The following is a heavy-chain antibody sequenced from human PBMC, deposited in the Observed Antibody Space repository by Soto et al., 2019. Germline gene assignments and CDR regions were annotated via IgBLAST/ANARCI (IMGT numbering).Heavy chain of an antibody. V-gene: IGHV1-69*02. CDR3: ARGVITLAGVISSLGV. J-gene: IGHJ6*04. CDR1: GGTFSSYT. Sequence: SVKGSCKASGGTFSSYTSSWVRQAPGQGLEWMGRIIPILGIANYAQKFQGRVTITADKSTSTAYMELSSLRSEDTAVYYCARGVITLAGVISSLGVRGKGTTVTLPS. D-gene: IGHD3-16*02. CDR2: IIPILGIA.